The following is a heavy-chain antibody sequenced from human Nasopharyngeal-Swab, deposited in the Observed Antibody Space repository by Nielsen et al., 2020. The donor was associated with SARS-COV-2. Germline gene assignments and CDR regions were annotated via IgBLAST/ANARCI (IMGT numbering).Heavy chain of an antibody. CDR3: TRADFWSGYCDY. D-gene: IGHD3-3*01. V-gene: IGHV3-49*04. J-gene: IGHJ4*02. CDR1: GFTFSSYA. Sequence: GESLKISCAASGFTFSSYAMSWVRQAPGKGLEWVGFIRSKAYGGTTEYAASVKGRFTISRDDSKSIACLQMNSLKTEDTAVYYCTRADFWSGYCDYWGQGTLVTVSS. CDR2: IRSKAYGGTT.